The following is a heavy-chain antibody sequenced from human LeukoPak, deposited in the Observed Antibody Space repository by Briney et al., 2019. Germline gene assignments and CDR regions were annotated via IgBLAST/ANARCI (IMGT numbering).Heavy chain of an antibody. CDR2: IDYSRNT. CDR1: GGSISSGGYY. D-gene: IGHD4-17*01. V-gene: IGHV4-31*03. Sequence: SETLSLTCTVSGGSISSGGYYWSWIRQHPGKGLEWIGYIDYSRNTYYNPSLRSRVTISIDTSKNQFSLKLSSVTAADTAMYYCASPSDYATDYWGQGTLVTVSS. J-gene: IGHJ4*02. CDR3: ASPSDYATDY.